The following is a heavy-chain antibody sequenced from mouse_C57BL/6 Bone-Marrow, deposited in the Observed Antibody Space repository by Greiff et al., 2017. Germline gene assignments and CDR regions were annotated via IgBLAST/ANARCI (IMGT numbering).Heavy chain of an antibody. Sequence: VQLQQSGAELARPGASVKLSCKASGYTFTSYGISWVKQRTGQGLEWIGEISPRSGNTYYNEQFKGKATLTADKSYSTAYMELRSLTSEDSAVYFCARSAGYYYGSTIDVWGQGTTLTVSS. CDR2: ISPRSGNT. J-gene: IGHJ2*01. CDR3: ARSAGYYYGSTIDV. V-gene: IGHV1-81*01. CDR1: GYTFTSYG. D-gene: IGHD1-1*01.